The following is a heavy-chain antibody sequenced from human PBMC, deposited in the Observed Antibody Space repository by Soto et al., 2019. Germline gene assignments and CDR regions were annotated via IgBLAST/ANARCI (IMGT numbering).Heavy chain of an antibody. CDR1: GYTFTSYY. D-gene: IGHD2-2*01. CDR2: INPSGGST. J-gene: IGHJ3*02. CDR3: ARSTRVPAAIKGIDVFDI. V-gene: IGHV1-46*01. Sequence: ASLKVSCKASGYTFTSYYMHWVRQAPGQGLEWMGIINPSGGSTSYAQKFQDRVTMTRDTSTSTVYMELSSLRSEDTAVYYCARSTRVPAAIKGIDVFDIWGQGTMVTVSS.